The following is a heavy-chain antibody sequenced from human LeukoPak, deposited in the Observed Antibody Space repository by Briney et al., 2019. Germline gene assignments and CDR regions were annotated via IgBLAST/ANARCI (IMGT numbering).Heavy chain of an antibody. CDR2: ISYDGSNK. V-gene: IGHV3-30*14. CDR3: ARVASEGYAFDI. J-gene: IGHJ6*04. Sequence: PGRSLRLSCAASGFTFSSYAMHWVRQAPGKGLEWVAVISYDGSNKYYADSVKGRFTISRDNSKNTLYLQMSSLRAEDTAVYYCARVASEGYAFDIWGKGTTVTVSS. D-gene: IGHD3-9*01. CDR1: GFTFSSYA.